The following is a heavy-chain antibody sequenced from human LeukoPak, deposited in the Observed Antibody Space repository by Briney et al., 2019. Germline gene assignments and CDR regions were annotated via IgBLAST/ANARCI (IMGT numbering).Heavy chain of an antibody. J-gene: IGHJ4*02. V-gene: IGHV4-4*02. Sequence: SETPSLTCTVSGDSINSLDLWSWVRQPPGKGLEWIGEMYLSGTTHSNPSVKSRVTISIDKSKNQFFLNLSSVTAADTAVYYCAGLVGRYSSGLYYYYFDYWGQGTLVTVSS. CDR2: MYLSGTT. D-gene: IGHD3-22*01. CDR3: AGLVGRYSSGLYYYYFDY. CDR1: GDSINSLDL.